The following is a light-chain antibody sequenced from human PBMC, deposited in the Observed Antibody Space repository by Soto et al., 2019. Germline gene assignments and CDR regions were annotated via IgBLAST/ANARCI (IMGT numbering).Light chain of an antibody. J-gene: IGKJ4*01. V-gene: IGKV3-15*01. CDR1: QTISNT. Sequence: EIVLTQPPGTLSLSPGERGTLSCRANQTISNTLAWYQQKPGQAPRLLIYAASTRATGVSARFSGSGSGTEFTLTISSLQSEDFTIYYCQYYNNWLATFGGGTKVDIK. CDR3: QYYNNWLAT. CDR2: AAS.